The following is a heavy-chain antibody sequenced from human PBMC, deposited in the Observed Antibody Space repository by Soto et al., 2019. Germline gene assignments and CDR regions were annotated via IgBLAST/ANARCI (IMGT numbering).Heavy chain of an antibody. CDR3: AREYCYDPGWFDP. CDR2: IYHSGST. V-gene: IGHV4-38-2*01. J-gene: IGHJ5*02. CDR1: GYSISSGYY. D-gene: IGHD3-22*01. Sequence: KSSETLSLTCAVSGYSISSGYYWGWIRQPPGKGLEWIGSIYHSGSTYYNPSLKSRVTISVDTSKNQFSLKLSSVTAADTAVYYCAREYCYDPGWFDPWGQGTLVTVSS.